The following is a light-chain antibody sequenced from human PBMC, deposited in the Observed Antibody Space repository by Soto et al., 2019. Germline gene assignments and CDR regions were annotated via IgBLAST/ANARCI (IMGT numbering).Light chain of an antibody. J-gene: IGLJ2*01. CDR3: QSYDSIVSGSGV. CDR1: SSNIGAGYD. V-gene: IGLV1-40*01. CDR2: GNS. Sequence: QSVLTQPPSVSGAPGQRVTISCTGSSSNIGAGYDVHWYQQLPGTAPKLLIYGNSNRPSGVSDRFSGSKSGTSASLAITGLQAEDEADYYCQSYDSIVSGSGVFGGGTKLTVL.